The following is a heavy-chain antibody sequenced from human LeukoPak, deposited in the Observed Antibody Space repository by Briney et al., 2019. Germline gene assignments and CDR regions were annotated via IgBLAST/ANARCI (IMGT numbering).Heavy chain of an antibody. CDR3: ARESDYGGNSNDNFDY. D-gene: IGHD4-23*01. J-gene: IGHJ4*02. V-gene: IGHV3-21*01. CDR1: GYTFSSYS. Sequence: PGGSLRLSCAASGYTFSSYSMNWVSQAPGKGLEWVSSISSSSSYIYYADSVKGRFTISRDNAKNSLYLQMNSLRAEDTAVYYCARESDYGGNSNDNFDYWGQGTLVTVSS. CDR2: ISSSSSYI.